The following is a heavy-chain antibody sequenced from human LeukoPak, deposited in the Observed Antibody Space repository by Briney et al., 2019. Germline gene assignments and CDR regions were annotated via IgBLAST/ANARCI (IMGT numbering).Heavy chain of an antibody. CDR3: ARDDYYYGSGSYYKGLDY. Sequence: TGGSLRLFCAASGFTFSSYWMSWVRQAPGKGLEWVANIKQDGSEKYYVDSVKGRFTISRDNAKNSLYLQMNSLRAEDTAVYYCARDDYYYGSGSYYKGLDYWGQGTLVTVSS. J-gene: IGHJ4*02. D-gene: IGHD3-10*01. V-gene: IGHV3-7*03. CDR2: IKQDGSEK. CDR1: GFTFSSYW.